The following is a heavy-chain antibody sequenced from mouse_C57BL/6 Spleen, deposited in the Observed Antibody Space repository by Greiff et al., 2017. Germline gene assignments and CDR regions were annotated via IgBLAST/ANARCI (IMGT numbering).Heavy chain of an antibody. CDR1: GYTFTSYW. D-gene: IGHD3-2*02. Sequence: QVQLHQPGAELVKPGASVKLSCKASGYTFTSYWMQWVKQRPGQGLEWIGEIDPSDSYTNYNQKFKGKATLTVDTSSSTAYMQLSSLTSEDSAVYYCARGGSSGYDAMDYWGQGTSVTVSS. V-gene: IGHV1-50*01. CDR3: ARGGSSGYDAMDY. CDR2: IDPSDSYT. J-gene: IGHJ4*01.